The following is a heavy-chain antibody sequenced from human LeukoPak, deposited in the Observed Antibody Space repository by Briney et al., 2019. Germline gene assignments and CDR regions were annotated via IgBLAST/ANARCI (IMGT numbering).Heavy chain of an antibody. CDR3: AKHRLITVVSSADY. Sequence: GGSLRLSCAASGITFSSYAMSWARQASEKGLEWVSGISGSGGITYYAGSVKGRFTVSRDNSNNTLYLQMNSLRAEDTAVYHCAKHRLITVVSSADYWGQGALVIVSS. V-gene: IGHV3-23*01. CDR1: GITFSSYA. CDR2: ISGSGGIT. D-gene: IGHD4-23*01. J-gene: IGHJ4*02.